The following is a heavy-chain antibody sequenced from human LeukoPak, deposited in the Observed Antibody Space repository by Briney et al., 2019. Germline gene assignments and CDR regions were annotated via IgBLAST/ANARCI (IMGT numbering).Heavy chain of an antibody. CDR3: AREEIGRITMVREPLDV. J-gene: IGHJ6*04. CDR2: INPNSGGT. D-gene: IGHD3-10*01. Sequence: ASVKVPCKASGYTFTGYYMHWVRQAPGQGLEWMGWINPNSGGTNYAQKFQGRVTMTRDTSISTAYMELSRLRSDDTAVYYCAREEIGRITMVREPLDVWGKGTTVTISS. V-gene: IGHV1-2*02. CDR1: GYTFTGYY.